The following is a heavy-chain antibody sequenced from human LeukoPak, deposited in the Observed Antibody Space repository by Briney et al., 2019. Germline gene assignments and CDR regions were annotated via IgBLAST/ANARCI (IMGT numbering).Heavy chain of an antibody. Sequence: SETLSLTCTVSGGSVSSGSYYWSWIRQPPGKGLEWIGEINHSGSTNYNPSLKSRVTISVDTSKNQFSLKLSSVTAADTAVYYCLVDHTNSVYWGQGTLVTVSS. CDR3: LVDHTNSVY. CDR2: INHSGST. CDR1: GGSVSSGSYY. V-gene: IGHV4-39*07. D-gene: IGHD2-15*01. J-gene: IGHJ4*02.